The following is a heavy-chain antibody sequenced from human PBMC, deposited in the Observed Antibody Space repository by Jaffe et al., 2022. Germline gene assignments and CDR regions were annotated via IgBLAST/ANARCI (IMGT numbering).Heavy chain of an antibody. D-gene: IGHD6-19*01. V-gene: IGHV1-8*01. Sequence: QVQLVQSGAEVKKPGASVKVSCKASGYTFTSYDINWVRQATGQGLEWMGWMNPNSGNTGYAQKFQGRVTMTRNTSISTAYMELSSLRSEDTAVYYCARRYSSGWSPWGFYWYFDLWGRGTLVTVSS. CDR3: ARRYSSGWSPWGFYWYFDL. CDR1: GYTFTSYD. J-gene: IGHJ2*01. CDR2: MNPNSGNT.